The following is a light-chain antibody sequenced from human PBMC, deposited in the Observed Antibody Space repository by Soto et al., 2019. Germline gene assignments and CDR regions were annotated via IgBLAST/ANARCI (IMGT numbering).Light chain of an antibody. J-gene: IGKJ3*01. Sequence: EIVLTQSPGTLSLSPGERATLSCRASQSVSSSYLAWYQQKPGRAPRLLIYAASSRATGIPDRFSGSGSGTDFNLTISRLEPEDFAVYYCQQYGSSPLFTFGPGTKVDIK. CDR3: QQYGSSPLFT. CDR2: AAS. V-gene: IGKV3-20*01. CDR1: QSVSSSY.